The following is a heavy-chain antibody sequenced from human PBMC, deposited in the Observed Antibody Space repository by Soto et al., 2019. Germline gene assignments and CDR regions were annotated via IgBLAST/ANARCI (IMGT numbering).Heavy chain of an antibody. CDR3: ARQKTVAGQSDD. V-gene: IGHV4-59*08. D-gene: IGHD6-19*01. Sequence: PSETLSLTCTVSGGSISSYYWSWIRRPPGKGLEWIGYIYYSGSTNYNPSLKSRVTISVDTSKNQFSLKLSSVTAADTAVYYCARQKTVAGQSDDRGQGTLVTGSS. CDR1: GGSISSYY. CDR2: IYYSGST. J-gene: IGHJ4*02.